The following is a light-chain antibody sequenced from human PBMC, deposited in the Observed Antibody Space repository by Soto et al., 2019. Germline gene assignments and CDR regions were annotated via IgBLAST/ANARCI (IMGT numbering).Light chain of an antibody. J-gene: IGKJ1*01. Sequence: DIQMTQSPSTLSASVGDRVTITCRASQSISSWLAWYQQKPGKAPKLLIYDASSLESGVPSRFSGSGSGTKFPLTISSLQPDDFATYYCQQYNSYSWTFGQGTKGDIK. CDR3: QQYNSYSWT. V-gene: IGKV1-5*01. CDR2: DAS. CDR1: QSISSW.